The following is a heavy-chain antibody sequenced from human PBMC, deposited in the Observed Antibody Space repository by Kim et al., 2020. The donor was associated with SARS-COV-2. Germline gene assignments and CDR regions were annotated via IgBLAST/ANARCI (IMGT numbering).Heavy chain of an antibody. V-gene: IGHV1-3*01. Sequence: ASVKVSCKASGYTFTSYAMHWVRQAPGQRLEWMGWINAGNGNTKYSQKFQGRVTITRDTSASTAYMELSSLRSEDTAVYYCARSYFMVRGAYNWFDPWGQGTLVTVSS. CDR3: ARSYFMVRGAYNWFDP. J-gene: IGHJ5*02. CDR1: GYTFTSYA. CDR2: INAGNGNT. D-gene: IGHD3-10*01.